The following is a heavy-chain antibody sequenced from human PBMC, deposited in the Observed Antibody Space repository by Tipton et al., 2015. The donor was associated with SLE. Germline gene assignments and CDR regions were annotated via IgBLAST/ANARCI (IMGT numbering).Heavy chain of an antibody. CDR2: INHSGST. J-gene: IGHJ4*02. D-gene: IGHD5-12*01. CDR3: AGRENIVATIGYFDY. Sequence: TLSLTCAVYGGSLSGYYWSWIRQPPGMGLEWIGEINHSGSTNYNPSLKSRVTISVDTSKNQFSLKLSSVTAADTAVYYCAGRENIVATIGYFDYWGQGTLVTVSS. CDR1: GGSLSGYY. V-gene: IGHV4-34*01.